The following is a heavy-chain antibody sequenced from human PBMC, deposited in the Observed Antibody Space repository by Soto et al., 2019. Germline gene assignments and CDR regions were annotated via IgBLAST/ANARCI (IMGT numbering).Heavy chain of an antibody. J-gene: IGHJ4*02. CDR3: ARDSILSGTTRPPPLDY. D-gene: IGHD4-17*01. Sequence: QVQLVESGGGVVQPGRSLRLSCAASGFTFSSNAMHWVRQAPGKGLEWVAVMSYDGSNEYYADSVKGRFTISRDNSKNTLYLQMNSLGAEDTAVYYCARDSILSGTTRPPPLDYWGQGTLVTVSS. V-gene: IGHV3-30-3*01. CDR1: GFTFSSNA. CDR2: MSYDGSNE.